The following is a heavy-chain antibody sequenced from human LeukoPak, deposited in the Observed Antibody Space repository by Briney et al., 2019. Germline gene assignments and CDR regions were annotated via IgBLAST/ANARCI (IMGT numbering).Heavy chain of an antibody. CDR2: ISHDGGTT. J-gene: IGHJ4*02. CDR3: ASADC. V-gene: IGHV3-64*01. CDR1: GFAFSSYA. Sequence: GGSLRLSCAASGFAFSSYAMHWVRQAPGKGLEYVSAISHDGGTTYYANSVKGRFTISRDDSKNTLYLQMGSLRAEDMAVYYCASADCWGQGTLVTVSS.